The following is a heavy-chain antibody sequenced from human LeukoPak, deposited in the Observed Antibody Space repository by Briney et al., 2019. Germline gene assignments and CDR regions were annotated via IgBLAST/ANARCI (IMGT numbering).Heavy chain of an antibody. CDR3: AREADIVSFDL. V-gene: IGHV1-2*02. CDR1: GYTFTGNH. CDR2: INPKSGDT. D-gene: IGHD3-16*02. J-gene: IGHJ2*01. Sequence: ASVKVSCKASGYTFTGNHVHWVRQAPGEGLEWMGWINPKSGDTKYAQKFQDRVAMTSDTSLSTAYMEVSGLRSDDTAVYFCAREADIVSFDLWGRGTLVTVSP.